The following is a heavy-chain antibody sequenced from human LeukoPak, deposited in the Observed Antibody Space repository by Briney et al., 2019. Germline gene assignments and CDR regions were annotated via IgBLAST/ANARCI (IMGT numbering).Heavy chain of an antibody. V-gene: IGHV3-23*01. CDR1: GFTFSSYG. CDR3: AKHRYDSSGYYYCLDY. Sequence: GGSLRLSCAASGFTFSSYGMHWVRQAPGKGLEWVSAISGSGGSTYYADSVKGRFTISRDNSKNTLYLQMNSLRAEDTAVYYCAKHRYDSSGYYYCLDYWGQGTLVTVSS. D-gene: IGHD3-22*01. J-gene: IGHJ4*02. CDR2: ISGSGGST.